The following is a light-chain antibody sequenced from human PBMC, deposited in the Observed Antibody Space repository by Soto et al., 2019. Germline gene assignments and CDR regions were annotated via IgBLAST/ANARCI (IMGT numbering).Light chain of an antibody. J-gene: IGLJ1*01. CDR2: DNN. V-gene: IGLV1-51*01. Sequence: QAVLTQPPSVSAAPGQKVTISCSGSSSNIGNSYVSWYQQLPGTAPKLLIYDNNRRPSGIPDRCSGSKSGTSATLGITGLQTGDEADYYCGTWDSSLSAFVFGTGTKVTVL. CDR3: GTWDSSLSAFV. CDR1: SSNIGNSY.